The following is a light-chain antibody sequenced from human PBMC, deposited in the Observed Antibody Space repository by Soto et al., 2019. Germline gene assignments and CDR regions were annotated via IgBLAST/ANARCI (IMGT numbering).Light chain of an antibody. CDR1: QSVTSNY. Sequence: EIVLTQSPGTLSLSPGERDTLSCRASQSVTSNYLAWYQQKPGQAPRLLIYGASSRATGIPDSFSGSRSGTDFTLTISRLEPEDFAVYYCQQYGTSPMYSFGQGTKLEIK. V-gene: IGKV3-20*01. J-gene: IGKJ2*03. CDR3: QQYGTSPMYS. CDR2: GAS.